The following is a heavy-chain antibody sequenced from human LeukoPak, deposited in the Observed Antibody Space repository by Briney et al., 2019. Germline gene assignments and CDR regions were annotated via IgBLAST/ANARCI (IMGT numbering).Heavy chain of an antibody. CDR1: GFTFSSYG. J-gene: IGHJ3*02. CDR2: ISSSSSTM. D-gene: IGHD3-22*01. CDR3: ARDHHRRLYDSQARDTFDI. V-gene: IGHV3-48*01. Sequence: GGSLRLSCAASGFTFSSYGMTWVRQAPGKGLEWVSYISSSSSTMYYADSVKGRFSISRDNAKKPLYLQMNSLRAEDTAVYYCARDHHRRLYDSQARDTFDIWGQGTMVTVSS.